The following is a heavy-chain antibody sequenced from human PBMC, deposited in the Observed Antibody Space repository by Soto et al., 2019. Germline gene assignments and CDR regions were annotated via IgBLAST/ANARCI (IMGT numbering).Heavy chain of an antibody. V-gene: IGHV4-39*01. D-gene: IGHD5-18*01. J-gene: IGHJ4*02. CDR1: GGYLSSYG. CDR3: ARHPGYGLYYFDY. Sequence: SETKSLTCPVAGGYLSSYGWSWISQPPGKGLEWIGSIYYSGSTYYNPSLKSRVTISVDTSKSQFSLKLSSVTAADTAVYYCARHPGYGLYYFDYWGQGTLVTVS. CDR2: IYYSGST.